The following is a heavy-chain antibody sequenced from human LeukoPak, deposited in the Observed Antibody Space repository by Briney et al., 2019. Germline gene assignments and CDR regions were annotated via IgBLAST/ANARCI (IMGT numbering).Heavy chain of an antibody. Sequence: SETLSLTCAVYGGSFSGYYWSWIRQPPGKGLEWIGEINHSGSTNYNPSLESRVTISVDTSKNQFSLKLSSVTAADTAVYYCARAAGLTYCGGDCYSGYFDYWGQGTLVTVSS. D-gene: IGHD2-21*02. CDR2: INHSGST. CDR1: GGSFSGYY. V-gene: IGHV4-34*01. CDR3: ARAAGLTYCGGDCYSGYFDY. J-gene: IGHJ4*02.